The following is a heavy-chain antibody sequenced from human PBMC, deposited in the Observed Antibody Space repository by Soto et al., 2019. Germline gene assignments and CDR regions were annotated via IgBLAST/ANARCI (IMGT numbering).Heavy chain of an antibody. J-gene: IGHJ4*02. CDR2: MVVGSGNT. Sequence: GASVKVSCKASGCSFINSTVQWVRPAPGQRLEWIGWMVVGSGNTNYAQKFQERVTITSDMSTSTAYMELSSLRSEDTAVYYCVIITIFGVGRAHYDYWGQGTLVTVSS. V-gene: IGHV1-58*01. CDR3: VIITIFGVGRAHYDY. D-gene: IGHD3-3*01. CDR1: GCSFINST.